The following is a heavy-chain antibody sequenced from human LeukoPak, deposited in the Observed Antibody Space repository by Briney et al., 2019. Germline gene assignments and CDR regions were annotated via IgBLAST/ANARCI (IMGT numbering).Heavy chain of an antibody. CDR3: ARDMEFIYYDSSGYYYPKSDAFDI. Sequence: PGGSLRLSCAASGFTFSDYNMNWVRQAPGKGLEWVANIKQDGSEKYYVDSVKGRFTISRDNAKNSLYLQMNSLRAEDTAVYYCARDMEFIYYDSSGYYYPKSDAFDIWGQGTMVTVSS. D-gene: IGHD3-22*01. CDR2: IKQDGSEK. J-gene: IGHJ3*02. CDR1: GFTFSDYN. V-gene: IGHV3-7*01.